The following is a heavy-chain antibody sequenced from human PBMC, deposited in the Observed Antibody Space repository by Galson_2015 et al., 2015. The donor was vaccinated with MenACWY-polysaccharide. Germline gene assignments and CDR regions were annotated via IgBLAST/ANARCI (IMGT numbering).Heavy chain of an antibody. CDR1: GDSVSSNSAA. CDR3: AREPNDRSGLTWFDP. J-gene: IGHJ5*02. Sequence: CAISGDSVSSNSAAWNWIRQSPSRGLEWLGRTYYRSKWYNDYAVSVKSRLTINPDTSKNQFSLQLKSVTPEDTAVYYCAREPNDRSGLTWFDPWGQGTLVTVSS. V-gene: IGHV6-1*01. CDR2: TYYRSKWYN. D-gene: IGHD3-10*01.